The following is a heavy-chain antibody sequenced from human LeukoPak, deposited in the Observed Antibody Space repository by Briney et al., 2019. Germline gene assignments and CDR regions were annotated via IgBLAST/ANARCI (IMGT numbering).Heavy chain of an antibody. CDR1: GFTFSSYE. Sequence: GGSLRLSCAASGFTFSSYEMNWVRQAPGKGLEWVSYISSSGSTIYYADSVNGRFTISRDNAKKSLYLQINSLRAEDTAVYYCARGSRITMIVVVIYWGQGTLVTVPS. D-gene: IGHD3-22*01. CDR3: ARGSRITMIVVVIY. J-gene: IGHJ4*02. V-gene: IGHV3-48*03. CDR2: ISSSGSTI.